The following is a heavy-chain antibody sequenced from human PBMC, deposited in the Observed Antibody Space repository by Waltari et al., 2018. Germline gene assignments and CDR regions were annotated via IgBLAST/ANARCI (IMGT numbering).Heavy chain of an antibody. CDR2: IYYSGST. CDR1: GGSLSSYY. J-gene: IGHJ4*02. Sequence: QVQLQESGPGLVKPSETLSLTCTVSGGSLSSYYWSWIRQPPGKGLEWIGYIYYSGSTNYNPSLKSRVTISVDTSKNQFSLKLSSVTAADTAVYYCARGQQLFLYWGQGTLVTVSS. D-gene: IGHD6-13*01. V-gene: IGHV4-59*01. CDR3: ARGQQLFLY.